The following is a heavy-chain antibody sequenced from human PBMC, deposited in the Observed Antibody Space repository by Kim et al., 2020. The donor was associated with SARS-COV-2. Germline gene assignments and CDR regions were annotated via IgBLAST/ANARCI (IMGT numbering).Heavy chain of an antibody. CDR2: IYYSGST. CDR3: ARVIDYYDSSGYYLGPFDY. D-gene: IGHD3-22*01. CDR1: GGSISSSSYY. V-gene: IGHV4-39*07. Sequence: SETLSLTCTVSGGSISSSSYYWGWIRQPPGKGLEWIGSIYYSGSTYYNPSLKSRVTISVDTSKNQFSLKLSSVTAADTAVYYCARVIDYYDSSGYYLGPFDYWGQGTLVTVSS. J-gene: IGHJ4*02.